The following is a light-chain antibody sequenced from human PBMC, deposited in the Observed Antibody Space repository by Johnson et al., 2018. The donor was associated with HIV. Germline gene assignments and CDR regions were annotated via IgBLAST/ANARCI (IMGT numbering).Light chain of an antibody. J-gene: IGLJ1*01. Sequence: QSVLTQPPSVSAAPGQKVTISCSGSSSNIGNNYVSWYQQLPGTAPKLLIYESNKRPSGIPDRFSGSKSGTSATLGITGLQTGDEADYYCGTWDSGLNTYVCGTGTKVTAL. CDR3: GTWDSGLNTYV. CDR2: ESN. CDR1: SSNIGNNY. V-gene: IGLV1-51*02.